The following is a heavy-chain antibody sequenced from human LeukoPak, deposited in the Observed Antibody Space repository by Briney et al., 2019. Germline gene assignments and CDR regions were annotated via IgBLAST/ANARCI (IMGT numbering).Heavy chain of an antibody. Sequence: SETLSLTCAVSGGSISSGGYSWSWIRQPPGKGLEWIGYIYHSGSTYYNPSLKSRVTISVDRSKNQFSLKLSSVTAADTAAYHCARVFGRFNFMAPWGQGTLVTVSS. CDR1: GGSISSGGYS. V-gene: IGHV4-30-2*01. J-gene: IGHJ4*02. D-gene: IGHD3-10*01. CDR2: IYHSGST. CDR3: ARVFGRFNFMAP.